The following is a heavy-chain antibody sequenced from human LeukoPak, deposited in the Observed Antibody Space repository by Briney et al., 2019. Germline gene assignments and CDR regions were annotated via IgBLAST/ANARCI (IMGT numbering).Heavy chain of an antibody. J-gene: IGHJ5*02. Sequence: AGSLRLSCAASGFTFRNYWMHWVRQAPGKGLVWVSRINIDGSTRYADSVEGRFTISRDNAKNTLYLQMNSLRAEDTAVYYCARAGGSGWFDPWGQGTLVTASS. CDR1: GFTFRNYW. D-gene: IGHD3-10*01. V-gene: IGHV3-74*01. CDR3: ARAGGSGWFDP. CDR2: INIDGST.